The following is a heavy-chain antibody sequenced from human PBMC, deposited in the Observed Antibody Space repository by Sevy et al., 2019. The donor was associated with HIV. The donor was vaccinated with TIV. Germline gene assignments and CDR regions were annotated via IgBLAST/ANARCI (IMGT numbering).Heavy chain of an antibody. J-gene: IGHJ6*02. CDR2: IYSGGST. D-gene: IGHD5-18*01. CDR3: ARGDTRYGMDV. V-gene: IGHV3-53*01. Sequence: GGSLRLSCAASGFTVSSNYMSWVHQAPGKGLEWVSVIYSGGSTYYADSVKGRFTISRDNSKNTLYLQMNSLRAEDTAVYYCARGDTRYGMDVWGQGTTVTVSS. CDR1: GFTVSSNY.